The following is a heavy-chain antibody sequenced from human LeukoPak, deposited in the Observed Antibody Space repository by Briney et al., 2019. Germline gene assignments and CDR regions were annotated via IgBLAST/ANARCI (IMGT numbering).Heavy chain of an antibody. CDR1: GYRFTTYW. J-gene: IGHJ4*02. CDR2: IYPDDSDT. Sequence: PGESLKISCKGSGYRFTTYWIGWVRQMPGKGLEWMGIIYPDDSDTRYSPSFQGQVTISADKSITTAYLQWSSLKASDSAMYYCARLHRSGNVVGSLDYWGQGTLVTVSS. D-gene: IGHD2-21*01. V-gene: IGHV5-51*01. CDR3: ARLHRSGNVVGSLDY.